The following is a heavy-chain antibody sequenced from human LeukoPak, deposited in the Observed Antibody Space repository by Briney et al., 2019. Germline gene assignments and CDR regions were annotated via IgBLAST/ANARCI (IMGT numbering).Heavy chain of an antibody. Sequence: SETLSLTCTVSGGSISSSSYYWGWIRQPPGKGLEWIGSIYYSGSTYYNPSLKSRVTISVDTSKNQFSLKLSSVTAADTAVYYCAIMGIAARQGYFDYWGQGTLVTASS. V-gene: IGHV4-39*01. CDR3: AIMGIAARQGYFDY. CDR2: IYYSGST. CDR1: GGSISSSSYY. D-gene: IGHD6-6*01. J-gene: IGHJ4*02.